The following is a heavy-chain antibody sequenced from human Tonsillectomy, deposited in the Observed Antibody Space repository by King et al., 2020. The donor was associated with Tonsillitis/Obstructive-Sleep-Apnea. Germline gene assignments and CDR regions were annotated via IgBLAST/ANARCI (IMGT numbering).Heavy chain of an antibody. V-gene: IGHV1-24*01. J-gene: IGHJ5*02. D-gene: IGHD2-2*01. CDR3: AIVFCSRTSCYTNWFDP. CDR1: GYTLTELS. CDR2: FDPEDAEA. Sequence: QLVQSGAEVKKPGASVKVSCKVSGYTLTELSMHWVRQAPGKGLEWMGGFDPEDAEAIYAQKFQGRINMTEDTSTDTAYMELSSLRSEDTAVYYCAIVFCSRTSCYTNWFDPWGQGTRVTVSS.